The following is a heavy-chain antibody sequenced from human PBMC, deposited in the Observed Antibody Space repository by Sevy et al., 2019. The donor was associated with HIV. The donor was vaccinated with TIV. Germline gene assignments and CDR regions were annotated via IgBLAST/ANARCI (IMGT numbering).Heavy chain of an antibody. Sequence: GGSLRLSCAASGFTFSKYWMSWVRQAPGKGLEWVANIKPDGSDKYYVGSLKGRFTIYRDNAKNSLYLEMNNLGAEDTAVYYCARVIDYGELGNWFDPWGQGTL. J-gene: IGHJ5*02. CDR3: ARVIDYGELGNWFDP. V-gene: IGHV3-7*01. CDR2: IKPDGSDK. D-gene: IGHD4-17*01. CDR1: GFTFSKYW.